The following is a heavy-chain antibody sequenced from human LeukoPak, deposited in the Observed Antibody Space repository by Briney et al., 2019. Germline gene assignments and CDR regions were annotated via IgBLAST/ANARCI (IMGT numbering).Heavy chain of an antibody. CDR1: GGSFSGYY. CDR3: ARLEGSYGGNDLALYYYYMDV. Sequence: SETLSLTCAVYGGSFSGYYWSWIRQPPGKGLEWIGEINHSGSTNYNPSLKSRVTISVDTSKNQFSLKLSSVTAADTAVYYCARLEGSYGGNDLALYYYYMDVWGKGTTVTVSS. CDR2: INHSGST. D-gene: IGHD4-23*01. J-gene: IGHJ6*03. V-gene: IGHV4-34*01.